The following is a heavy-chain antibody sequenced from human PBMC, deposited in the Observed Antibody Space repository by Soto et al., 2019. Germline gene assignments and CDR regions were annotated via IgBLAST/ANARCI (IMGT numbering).Heavy chain of an antibody. J-gene: IGHJ6*02. CDR3: ARALYSNYNYYYYGMDV. CDR1: GGTFNSYA. V-gene: IGHV1-69*06. Sequence: QVQLVQSGAEVKKPGSSVKVSCKASGGTFNSYAISWVRQAPGQGLEWMGGIIPIFGTANYAQKFQGRVTISADKSTSTVYMELSSLRSEDTAVYYCARALYSNYNYYYYGMDVWGQGTTVTVS. CDR2: IIPIFGTA. D-gene: IGHD4-4*01.